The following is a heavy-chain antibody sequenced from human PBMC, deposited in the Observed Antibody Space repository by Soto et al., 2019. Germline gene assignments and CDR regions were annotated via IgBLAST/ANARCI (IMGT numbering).Heavy chain of an antibody. J-gene: IGHJ6*02. CDR3: ARSSGIEMATLYYYYGMDV. V-gene: IGHV4-61*01. CDR1: GGSVSSGSYY. Sequence: PSETLSLTCTVSGGSVSSGSYYWSWIRQPPGKGLDWIGYIYYSGSTNYNPSLKSRVTISVDTSKNQFSLKLSSVTAADTAVYYCARSSGIEMATLYYYYGMDVWGQGTTVTVSS. CDR2: IYYSGST. D-gene: IGHD5-12*01.